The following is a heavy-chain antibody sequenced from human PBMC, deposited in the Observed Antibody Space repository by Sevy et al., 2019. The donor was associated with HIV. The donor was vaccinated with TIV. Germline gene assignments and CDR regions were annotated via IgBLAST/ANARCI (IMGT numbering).Heavy chain of an antibody. D-gene: IGHD3-22*01. V-gene: IGHV1-18*01. CDR2: IGVNNGKT. CDR3: AGDSYYYDMHSSYRPPDY. CDR1: GYNFNTYG. Sequence: VKVSCKASGYNFNTYGITWVRQAPGQGLEWMGWIGVNNGKTNYAARLQARISMTADTSTSTVYMELRTLTSDDTAIYFCAGDSYYYDMHSSYRPPDYWGQGTLVTVSS. J-gene: IGHJ4*02.